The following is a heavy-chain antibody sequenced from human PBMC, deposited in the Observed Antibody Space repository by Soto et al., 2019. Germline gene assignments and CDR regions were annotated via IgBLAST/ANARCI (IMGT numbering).Heavy chain of an antibody. Sequence: SETLSLTCAVHGDSFSGYFWTWIRQPPGKGLEWIAEITEGGTTNYSPSLKSRVSIAVDSSKRQFSLTLSSVTAADTAMYYCARGADAILSPNFDYWSQGSLVTVSS. CDR2: ITEGGTT. V-gene: IGHV4-34*01. D-gene: IGHD2-15*01. CDR1: GDSFSGYF. J-gene: IGHJ4*02. CDR3: ARGADAILSPNFDY.